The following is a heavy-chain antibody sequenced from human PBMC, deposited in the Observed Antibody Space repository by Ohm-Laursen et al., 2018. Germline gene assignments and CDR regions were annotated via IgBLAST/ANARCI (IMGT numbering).Heavy chain of an antibody. CDR2: ISTSGNKR. Sequence: SLRLSCSASGFTFSSYEMTWVRQAPGKGLEWVSYISTSGNKRNYADSVQGRFTISRDDAKNSLSLQMNSLRAEDTAVYYCARLTGYYFDCWGQGTLVTVSS. CDR1: GFTFSSYE. D-gene: IGHD3-9*01. V-gene: IGHV3-48*03. CDR3: ARLTGYYFDC. J-gene: IGHJ4*02.